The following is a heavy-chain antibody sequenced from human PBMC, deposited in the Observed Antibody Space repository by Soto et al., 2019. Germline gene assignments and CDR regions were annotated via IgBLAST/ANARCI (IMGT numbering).Heavy chain of an antibody. D-gene: IGHD2-21*01. CDR2: IRGTGGVT. CDR1: GFTFRNFV. CDR3: AQDRGWGVVSPSHDY. J-gene: IGHJ4*02. V-gene: IGHV3-23*01. Sequence: EVELLESGGGIVQPGGSLRVSCVASGFTFRNFVMSWVRQAPGKGLEWVSAIRGTGGVTFYADSVKGRFTISRDNSKNTLYLQMNSLRDEDTALYFCAQDRGWGVVSPSHDYWGQGTLVTVSS.